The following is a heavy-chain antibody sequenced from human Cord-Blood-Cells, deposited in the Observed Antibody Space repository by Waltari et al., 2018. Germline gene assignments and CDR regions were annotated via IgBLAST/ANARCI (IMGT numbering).Heavy chain of an antibody. J-gene: IGHJ3*02. Sequence: QVQLVQSGAEVKKPGASVKVSCKASGYTFTSYAMHWVRQAPGQRLEWMGWINAGNGNKKYSQKFQGRVTITRDTSASTAYMELSSLRSEDTAVYYCARSVRRDDAFDIWGQGTMVTVSS. D-gene: IGHD3-22*01. CDR1: GYTFTSYA. CDR3: ARSVRRDDAFDI. CDR2: INAGNGNK. V-gene: IGHV1-3*01.